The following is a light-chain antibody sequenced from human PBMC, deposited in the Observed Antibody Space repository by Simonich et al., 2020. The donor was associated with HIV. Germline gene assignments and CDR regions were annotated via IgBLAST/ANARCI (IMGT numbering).Light chain of an antibody. V-gene: IGLV2-8*01. J-gene: IGLJ2*01. CDR1: SNDVGGYNY. Sequence: QSALTQPPSASGSPGQSVTISCTGTSNDVGGYNYVSWYQQPPDKAPKLMIYEVSKRPSGVPDRFSGSKSGNTASLTVSGLQAEDEADYYCSSYAGSNNLLFGGGTKLTVL. CDR2: EVS. CDR3: SSYAGSNNLL.